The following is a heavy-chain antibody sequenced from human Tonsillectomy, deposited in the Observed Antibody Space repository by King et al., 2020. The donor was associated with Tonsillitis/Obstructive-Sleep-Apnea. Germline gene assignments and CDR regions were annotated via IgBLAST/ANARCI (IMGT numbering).Heavy chain of an antibody. CDR1: GGSISSYY. V-gene: IGHV4-59*01. Sequence: MQLQESGPGRVKPSETLSLTCTVSGGSISSYYWSWIRQPPGKGLEWIVYIYDSGSTNYNPSLKSRVTISVDTSKNQFSLKLSSVTAADTAVYYCARDMVLEAGGDAFDIWGQGAMVTVSS. CDR3: ARDMVLEAGGDAFDI. CDR2: IYDSGST. D-gene: IGHD2-8*01. J-gene: IGHJ3*02.